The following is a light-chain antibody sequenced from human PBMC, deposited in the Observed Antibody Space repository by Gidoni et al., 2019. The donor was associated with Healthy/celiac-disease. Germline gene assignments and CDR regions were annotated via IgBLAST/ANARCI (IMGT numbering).Light chain of an antibody. CDR3: QQYGSSPQT. J-gene: IGKJ1*01. CDR2: GAS. Sequence: EIVLPQSQGTLSLSPGERATLSCRASQSVSTSYLAWYQHKPGQAPRLLIYGASNRAPGIPHRFSGSGSGTDFTLIVSRLEPEDFAVYYCQQYGSSPQTFGQGTKLEIK. V-gene: IGKV3-20*01. CDR1: QSVSTSY.